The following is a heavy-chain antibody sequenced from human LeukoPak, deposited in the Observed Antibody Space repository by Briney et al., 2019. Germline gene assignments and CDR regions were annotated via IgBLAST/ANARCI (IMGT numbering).Heavy chain of an antibody. CDR2: IYYSGST. J-gene: IGHJ4*02. CDR3: ARDRVRGNANPYFDY. D-gene: IGHD1-1*01. Sequence: SETLSLTCTVSGGSVSSGTYYWSWIRQPPGKGLEWIGYIYYSGSTNYNPSLKSRVTISMDTSKNQFSLKLSSVTAADTAVYYCARDRVRGNANPYFDYWGQGTLVTVSS. V-gene: IGHV4-61*01. CDR1: GGSVSSGTYY.